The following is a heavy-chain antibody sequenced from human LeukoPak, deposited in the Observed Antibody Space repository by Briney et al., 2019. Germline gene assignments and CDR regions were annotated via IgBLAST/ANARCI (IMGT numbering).Heavy chain of an antibody. V-gene: IGHV4-59*01. J-gene: IGHJ6*02. D-gene: IGHD4-23*01. CDR3: ASDYGGNSPSYYYGMDV. CDR2: IYYSGST. CDR1: GGSISSCY. Sequence: SETLSLTCTVSGGSISSCYWSWIRQPPGKGLEWIGYIYYSGSTNYNPSLKSRVTISVDTSKNQFSLKLSSVTAADTAVYYCASDYGGNSPSYYYGMDVWGQGTTVTVSS.